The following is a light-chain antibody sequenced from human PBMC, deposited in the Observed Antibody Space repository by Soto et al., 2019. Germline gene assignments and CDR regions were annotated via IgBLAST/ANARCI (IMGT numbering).Light chain of an antibody. V-gene: IGKV1-5*03. CDR1: QTISSW. J-gene: IGKJ1*01. CDR2: TAS. CDR3: LQDINSPWT. Sequence: IQMTHSPSTLSLSVLDRFAITCLASQTISSWLDWYQQKPGKAPKLLIYTASTLKSGVPSRFSGSGSGTEFTLTISSLQPDDFATYYCLQDINSPWTFGQGTKVDIK.